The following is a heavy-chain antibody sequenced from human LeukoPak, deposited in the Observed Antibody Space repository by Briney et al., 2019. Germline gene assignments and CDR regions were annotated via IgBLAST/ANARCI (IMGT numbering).Heavy chain of an antibody. CDR1: GFNFSNYG. CDR3: AKQEGASDI. CDR2: IGSDPRDK. Sequence: GGSLRLSCAASGFNFSNYGMNWIRQTPGKGPEWVSFIGSDPRDKYYADSVKGRFAVSRDNSKNTLFLEMNRLTVQDTALFYCAKQEGASDIWGQGTMVSVFS. J-gene: IGHJ3*02. D-gene: IGHD3-16*01. V-gene: IGHV3-30*02.